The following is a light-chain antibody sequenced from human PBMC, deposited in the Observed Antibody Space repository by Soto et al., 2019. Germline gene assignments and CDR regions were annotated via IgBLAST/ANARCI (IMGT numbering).Light chain of an antibody. V-gene: IGLV2-14*01. CDR1: SNDVGGYKY. Sequence: QSVLTQPASVSGSPGQSITISCTGTSNDVGGYKYVSWYQQYPGKAPKLIIFDVTNRPSGVSTRFSGSKSGNRASLTISGLQAEDEADYYCSSYTTTTTSCVFGTGTQLTVL. CDR2: DVT. CDR3: SSYTTTTTSCV. J-gene: IGLJ7*01.